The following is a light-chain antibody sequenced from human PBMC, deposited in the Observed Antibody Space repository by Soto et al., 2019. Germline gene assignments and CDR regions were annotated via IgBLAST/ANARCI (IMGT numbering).Light chain of an antibody. CDR2: TNN. J-gene: IGLJ2*01. CDR1: SSDIGSNV. Sequence: QSVLTQPPSASGTPGQRVTISCSGSSSDIGSNVVNWYQQLPGTAPKLLIYTNNQRPSGVPDRFSGSNSGNTATLTISGTQVMDEADYYCQAWDSNTAEIGGGTKVTVL. CDR3: QAWDSNTAE. V-gene: IGLV1-44*01.